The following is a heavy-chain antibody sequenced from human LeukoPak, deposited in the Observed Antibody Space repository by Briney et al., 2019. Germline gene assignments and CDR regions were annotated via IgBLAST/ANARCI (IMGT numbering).Heavy chain of an antibody. CDR2: IRYDGSNK. Sequence: GGSLRLSCAASGFTFSSYGMHWVRQAPGKGLEWVAFIRYDGSNKYYADSVKGRFTISRDNSKNTLYLQMNSLRAEDTAVYYCAKHRGSGSYYLKPYYFDYWGQGTLVTVSS. CDR3: AKHRGSGSYYLKPYYFDY. D-gene: IGHD3-10*01. V-gene: IGHV3-30*02. J-gene: IGHJ4*02. CDR1: GFTFSSYG.